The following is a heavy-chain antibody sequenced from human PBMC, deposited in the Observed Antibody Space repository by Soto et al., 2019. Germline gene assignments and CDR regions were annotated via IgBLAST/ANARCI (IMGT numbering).Heavy chain of an antibody. J-gene: IGHJ6*02. Sequence: QVQLQESGPGLVKPSQTLSLTCTVSGGSISSGGYYWSWIRQHPGKGLEWIGYIYYSGSTYYNPALKSRVTISVDTYKNQFSLKLSSVTAADTAVYYCARGGYSSGWYGNYYGMDVWGQGTTVTVSS. CDR3: ARGGYSSGWYGNYYGMDV. V-gene: IGHV4-31*03. D-gene: IGHD6-19*01. CDR2: IYYSGST. CDR1: GGSISSGGYY.